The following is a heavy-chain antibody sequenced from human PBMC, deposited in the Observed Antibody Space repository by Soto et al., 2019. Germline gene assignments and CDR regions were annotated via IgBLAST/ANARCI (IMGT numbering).Heavy chain of an antibody. CDR2: ISVDGRDT. D-gene: IGHD2-21*01. V-gene: IGHV3-74*03. CDR1: GFSLSDYW. Sequence: GGSLRLSCAASGFSLSDYWMHWVRQVPGKGLLWVSRISVDGRDTTYADSVKGRFTISRDNAKNTLYLQMDSLRAEDTAVYYCVRAPQKRSIAFWGHGSLVTVYS. CDR3: VRAPQKRSIAF. J-gene: IGHJ4*01.